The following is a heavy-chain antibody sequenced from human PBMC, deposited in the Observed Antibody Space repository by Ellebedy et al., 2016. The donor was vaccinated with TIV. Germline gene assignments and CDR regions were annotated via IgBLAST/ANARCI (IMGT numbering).Heavy chain of an antibody. J-gene: IGHJ4*02. Sequence: SETLSLXXTVSGGSISSSGYYWGWIRQPPGKGLVWIGAVYYSGSTYYNPSLKSRVTFSVDTSKNQFSLKLNSVTAADTAVYYCARHGQFDYWGQGTLVTVSS. V-gene: IGHV4-39*01. CDR2: VYYSGST. CDR3: ARHGQFDY. CDR1: GGSISSSGYY.